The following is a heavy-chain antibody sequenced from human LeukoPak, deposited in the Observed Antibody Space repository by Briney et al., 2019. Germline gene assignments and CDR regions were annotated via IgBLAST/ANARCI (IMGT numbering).Heavy chain of an antibody. Sequence: GASVKVSCKASGYTFTGYYMHWVRQAPGQGLEWMGWINPNSGGTNYAQKFQGRVTMTRDTSISTAYMELSRLRSDDTAVYYCARIVRGYGSGSYYLGRWFDPWGQGTLVTGSS. V-gene: IGHV1-2*02. CDR2: INPNSGGT. CDR1: GYTFTGYY. D-gene: IGHD3-10*01. J-gene: IGHJ5*02. CDR3: ARIVRGYGSGSYYLGRWFDP.